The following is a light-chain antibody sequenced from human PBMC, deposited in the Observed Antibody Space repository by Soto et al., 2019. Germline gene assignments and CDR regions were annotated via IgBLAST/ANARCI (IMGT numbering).Light chain of an antibody. Sequence: QSALTQPASVSESPGQSITISCTGSSSDVGAYRYVSWFQQHPGRAPKLIIYELSNRPSGVSDRFSGSKSGNTASLTISGLKAEDEADYHCSSYTTSTAWVFGGGTKLTVL. CDR2: ELS. CDR3: SSYTTSTAWV. CDR1: SSDVGAYRY. J-gene: IGLJ3*02. V-gene: IGLV2-14*01.